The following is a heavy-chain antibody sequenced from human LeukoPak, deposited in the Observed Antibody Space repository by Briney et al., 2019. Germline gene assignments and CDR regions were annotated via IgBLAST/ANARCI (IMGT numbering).Heavy chain of an antibody. Sequence: SGGSLRLSCAASGSTVSSNYMSWVRQAPGKGLEWVSVICSGGSTYYADSVKGRFTISRDNSKNTLYLQMNSLRAEDTAVYYCAREGQPHDAFDIWGQGTMVTVSS. J-gene: IGHJ3*02. CDR3: AREGQPHDAFDI. CDR2: ICSGGST. CDR1: GSTVSSNY. V-gene: IGHV3-53*01. D-gene: IGHD5-18*01.